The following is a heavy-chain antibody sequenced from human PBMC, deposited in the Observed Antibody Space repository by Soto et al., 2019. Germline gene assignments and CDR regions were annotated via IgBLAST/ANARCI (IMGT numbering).Heavy chain of an antibody. CDR1: GDSVSSNSAA. CDR2: TYYRSTWSN. J-gene: IGHJ4*02. Sequence: QVQLQQSGPGLVKPSQALSLTCGISGDSVSSNSAAWTWIRQSPSRGLEWLGRTYYRSTWSNDYALSVKSRITINPDTSNNQFSLHLNSVTPEDTAVYYCARQIAATGTAGTFDYWGQGTLVTVSS. CDR3: ARQIAATGTAGTFDY. D-gene: IGHD6-13*01. V-gene: IGHV6-1*01.